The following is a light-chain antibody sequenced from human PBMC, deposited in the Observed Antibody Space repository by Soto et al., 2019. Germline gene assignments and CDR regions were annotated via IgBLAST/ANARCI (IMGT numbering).Light chain of an antibody. CDR2: EVS. CDR1: GSDVGGYNY. CDR3: SSYTSNKGRV. J-gene: IGLJ3*02. Sequence: QSVLTQPASVSGSPGQSITISCTGTGSDVGGYNYVSWYQQHPGKAPKLVIYEVSNRPSGVSNRISGSKSGNTASLTISGLQAEDEGDYYCSSYTSNKGRVFGGGTKLTVL. V-gene: IGLV2-14*01.